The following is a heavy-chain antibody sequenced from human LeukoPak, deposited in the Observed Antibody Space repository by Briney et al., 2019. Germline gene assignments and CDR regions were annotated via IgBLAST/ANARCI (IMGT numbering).Heavy chain of an antibody. V-gene: IGHV3-23*01. Sequence: PGGSLRLSCAASGFTFRYYAISWVRQAPGKGXXXXXXXXXGGGDTYYADSVKGRFTISRDNSKNTLYLQMNSLRVEDTAIYYCAKSDYYDSSGHPSSFDYWGQGTLVTVSS. CDR2: XXXGGGDT. D-gene: IGHD3-22*01. CDR1: GFTFRYYA. J-gene: IGHJ4*02. CDR3: AKSDYYDSSGHPSSFDY.